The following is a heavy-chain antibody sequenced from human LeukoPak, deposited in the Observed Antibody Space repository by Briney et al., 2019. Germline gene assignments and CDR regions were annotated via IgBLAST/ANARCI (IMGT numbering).Heavy chain of an antibody. CDR1: GFTVSSYF. CDR2: IYSGGST. J-gene: IGHJ3*02. CDR3: ARDRGCGDCYPPANDAFDI. D-gene: IGHD2-21*02. V-gene: IGHV3-66*01. Sequence: GGSLRLSCAASGFTVSSYFMSWVRQAPGKGLEWVSVIYSGGSTYYADSVKGRFTISRDNSKSTLYLQMNSLRAEDTAVYYCARDRGCGDCYPPANDAFDIWGQGTMVTVSS.